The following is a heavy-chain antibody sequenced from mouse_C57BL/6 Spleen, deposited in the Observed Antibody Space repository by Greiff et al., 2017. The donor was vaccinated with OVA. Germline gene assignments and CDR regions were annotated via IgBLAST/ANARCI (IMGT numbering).Heavy chain of an antibody. CDR3: ARDYYGSTEGFAY. Sequence: VHLVESGAELAKPGASVKLSCKASGYTFTSYWMHWVKQRPGQGLEWIGYINPSSGYTKYNQKFKDKATLTADKSSSTAYMQLSSLTYEDSAVYYCARDYYGSTEGFAYWGQGTLVTVSA. V-gene: IGHV1-7*01. D-gene: IGHD1-1*01. CDR2: INPSSGYT. J-gene: IGHJ3*01. CDR1: GYTFTSYW.